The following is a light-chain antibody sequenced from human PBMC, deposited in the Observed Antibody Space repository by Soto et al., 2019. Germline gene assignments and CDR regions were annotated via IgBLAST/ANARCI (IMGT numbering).Light chain of an antibody. V-gene: IGKV3-20*01. CDR1: QSVSSSY. CDR3: QLYRNSLYT. J-gene: IGKJ2*01. CDR2: ETS. Sequence: EVVLTQSPGTLSLSRGERATLSCRASQSVSSSYLAWYQQKPGQAPRLLIYETSTRATGIPDRFSGSGSGEDFTLTISRLEPEDFAVYYCQLYRNSLYTFGQGTNLEIK.